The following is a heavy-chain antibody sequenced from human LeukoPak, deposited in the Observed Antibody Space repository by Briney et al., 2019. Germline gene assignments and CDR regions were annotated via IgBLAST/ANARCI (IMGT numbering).Heavy chain of an antibody. D-gene: IGHD3-16*02. CDR1: GGSLTSYY. CDR2: IYYTGST. V-gene: IGHV4-59*01. CDR3: ARAPYRYYYYYYYMDV. Sequence: SETLSLTCTVSGGSLTSYYWSWIRQPPGKGLESIGYIYYTGSTKYNPSLKSRVTISVDMTENQFSLKLSSVTAADTAVYYCARAPYRYYYYYYYMDVWGKGTTVTVSS. J-gene: IGHJ6*03.